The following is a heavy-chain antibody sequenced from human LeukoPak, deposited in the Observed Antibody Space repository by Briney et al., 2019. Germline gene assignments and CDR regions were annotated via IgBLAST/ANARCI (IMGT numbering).Heavy chain of an antibody. D-gene: IGHD7-27*01. Sequence: SETLSLTCTVSGGSISSYYWSWIRQPAGKGLEWIGRIYTSGSTNYNPSLKSRVTMSVDTSKNQFSLKLSSVTAADTAVYYCARDSPLRTGDPTRHWYFDLWGRGTLVTVSS. V-gene: IGHV4-4*07. CDR2: IYTSGST. CDR3: ARDSPLRTGDPTRHWYFDL. CDR1: GGSISSYY. J-gene: IGHJ2*01.